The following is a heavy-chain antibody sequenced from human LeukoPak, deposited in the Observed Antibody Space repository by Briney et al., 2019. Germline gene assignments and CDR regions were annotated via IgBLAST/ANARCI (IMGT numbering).Heavy chain of an antibody. J-gene: IGHJ4*02. V-gene: IGHV4-61*01. D-gene: IGHD1-26*01. CDR3: ARESLSGSCFDY. CDR1: GSSISSSSYY. CDR2: IYYSGST. Sequence: SETLSLTCTVSGSSISSSSYYWGWIRQPPGKGLEWIGYIYYSGSTDYNPSLKSRVTISVDTSKNQFSLKLSSVTAADTAVYYCARESLSGSCFDYWGQGTLVTVSS.